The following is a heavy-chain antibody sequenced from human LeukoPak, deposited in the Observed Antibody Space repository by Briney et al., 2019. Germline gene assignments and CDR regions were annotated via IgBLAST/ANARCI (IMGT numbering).Heavy chain of an antibody. V-gene: IGHV3-30-3*01. CDR3: ARDGGAITMIVVVITGYPDY. D-gene: IGHD3-22*01. Sequence: GGSLRLSCAASGFTFSSYAMHWVRQAPGKGLEWVAVISYDGSNKYYADSVKGRFTISRDNSKNTLYLQMNSLRAEDTAVYYCARDGGAITMIVVVITGYPDYWGQGTLVTVPS. CDR1: GFTFSSYA. J-gene: IGHJ4*02. CDR2: ISYDGSNK.